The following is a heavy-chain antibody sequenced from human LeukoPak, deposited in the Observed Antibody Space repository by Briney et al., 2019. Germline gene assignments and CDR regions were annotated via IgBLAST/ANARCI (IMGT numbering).Heavy chain of an antibody. CDR2: ISGSGGST. Sequence: GGSLRLSCAASGFTFSSCAMSWVRQAPGKGLEWVSAISGSGGSTNYADSVKGRFTISRDNSKNTLYLQMNSLRAEDTAVYYCAKDQASFYFGSGSYSFDYWGPGTLVTVSS. CDR3: AKDQASFYFGSGSYSFDY. J-gene: IGHJ4*02. D-gene: IGHD3-10*01. V-gene: IGHV3-23*01. CDR1: GFTFSSCA.